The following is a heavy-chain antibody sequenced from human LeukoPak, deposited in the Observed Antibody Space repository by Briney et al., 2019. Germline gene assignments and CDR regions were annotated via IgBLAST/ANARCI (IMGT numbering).Heavy chain of an antibody. J-gene: IGHJ4*02. CDR2: IFYDGSTK. V-gene: IGHV3-33*06. Sequence: GPLRLSCAAPGITFSTFGMHWVRPAPGKGLEWVAVIFYDGSTKHSEDSVKGRFTISRDNSKNTVSLEISSLRAEDTAVYYCAKDQTFYFSFADFWGQGTRVAVSS. D-gene: IGHD2/OR15-2a*01. CDR1: GITFSTFG. CDR3: AKDQTFYFSFADF.